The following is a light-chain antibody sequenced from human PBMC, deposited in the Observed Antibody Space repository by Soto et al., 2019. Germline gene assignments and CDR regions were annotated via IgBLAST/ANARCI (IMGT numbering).Light chain of an antibody. CDR1: SSDIGAYNY. CDR3: TSWTTSTTMI. V-gene: IGLV2-14*03. J-gene: IGLJ2*01. Sequence: QSVLTQPASVSGSPGQSITISCTGTSSDIGAYNYVSWYQQHPGKAPKLMIYDVNIRPSGVSNRFSGSKSGNTASLTISGLQAEDEADYYCTSWTTSTTMIFGGGPKLTVL. CDR2: DVN.